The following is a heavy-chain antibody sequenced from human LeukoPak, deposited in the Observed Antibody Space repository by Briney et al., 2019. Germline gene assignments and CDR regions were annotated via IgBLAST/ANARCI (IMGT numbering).Heavy chain of an antibody. V-gene: IGHV4-59*08. CDR2: IYYSGST. J-gene: IGHJ3*02. Sequence: SETLSLTCTVSGSSISSYYWSWMRQPPGKGLEWLGCIYYSGSTKYNPSLKSRVTISLDTSKNQFSLKLSSVTAADTAVYYCASDSGSYLDTFDIWGQGTMVTVSS. D-gene: IGHD1-26*01. CDR3: ASDSGSYLDTFDI. CDR1: GSSISSYY.